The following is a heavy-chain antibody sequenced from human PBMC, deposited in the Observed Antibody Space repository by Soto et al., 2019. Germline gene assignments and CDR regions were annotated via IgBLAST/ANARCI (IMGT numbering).Heavy chain of an antibody. CDR1: GFTFSSYS. Sequence: PGGSLRLSCAASGFTFSSYSMNWVRQAPGKGLEWVSYISSSSSTIYYADSVKGRFTISRDNAKNSLYLQMNSLRDEDTAVYYCARGRIRITGTTDYFDYWGQGTLVTVSS. CDR3: ARGRIRITGTTDYFDY. CDR2: ISSSSSTI. D-gene: IGHD1-7*01. J-gene: IGHJ4*02. V-gene: IGHV3-48*02.